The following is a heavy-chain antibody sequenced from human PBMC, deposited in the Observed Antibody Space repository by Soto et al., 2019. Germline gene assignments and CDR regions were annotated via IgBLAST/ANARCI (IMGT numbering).Heavy chain of an antibody. CDR1: GYTFTSYY. J-gene: IGHJ4*02. CDR2: INPSGGST. Sequence: ASVKVSCKASGYTFTSYYMHWVRQAPGQGLEWMGIINPSGGSTSYAQKFQGRVTMTRDTSTSTVYMELSSLRSEDTAVYYCAREVDITGTRVPPLDYWGQGTLVTVSS. V-gene: IGHV1-46*03. D-gene: IGHD1-7*01. CDR3: AREVDITGTRVPPLDY.